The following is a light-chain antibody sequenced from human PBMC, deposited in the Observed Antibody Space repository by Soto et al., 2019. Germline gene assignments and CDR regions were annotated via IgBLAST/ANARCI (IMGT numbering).Light chain of an antibody. J-gene: IGKJ4*01. CDR2: DAS. Sequence: EIVLTQSPATLSLSPGERATLSCRASQSVSSYLAWYQQKPGQAPRLLIYDASNRATGIPARFSGSGSGTDFTLTISRLEPEDFAVYYCQQFSSYPLTFGGVSKVDIK. CDR3: QQFSSYPLT. CDR1: QSVSSY. V-gene: IGKV3-11*01.